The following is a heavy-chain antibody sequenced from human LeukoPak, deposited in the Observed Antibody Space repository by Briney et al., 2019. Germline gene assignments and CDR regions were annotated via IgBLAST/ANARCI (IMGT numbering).Heavy chain of an antibody. Sequence: PSETLSLTCTVTGGSISSYYWSWIRQPPGKGLEWIGEISLTGLTHYNPSLESRVTVSLDKSKNQLSLNLTSVTAADTAVYYCAREGGPYRPLDYSGQGTLVTVAS. CDR2: ISLTGLT. J-gene: IGHJ4*02. CDR1: GGSISSYY. CDR3: AREGGPYRPLDY. V-gene: IGHV4-4*07.